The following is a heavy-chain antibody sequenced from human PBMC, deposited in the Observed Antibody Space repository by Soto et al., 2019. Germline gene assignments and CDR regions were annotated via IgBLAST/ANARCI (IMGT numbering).Heavy chain of an antibody. J-gene: IGHJ6*02. Sequence: ASVKVSCKASGGTFSSYAISWVRQAPGQGLEWMGIINPSGGSTSYAQKFQGRVTMTRDTSTSTVYMELSSLRSEDTAVYYCATFPITIFGVVNGMDVWGQGTTVTVSS. V-gene: IGHV1-46*01. CDR1: GGTFSSYA. D-gene: IGHD3-3*01. CDR2: INPSGGST. CDR3: ATFPITIFGVVNGMDV.